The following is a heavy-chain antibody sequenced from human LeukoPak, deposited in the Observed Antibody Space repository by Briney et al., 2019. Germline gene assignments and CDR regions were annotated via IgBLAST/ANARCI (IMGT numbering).Heavy chain of an antibody. Sequence: GRSLTLSCAASGFSFSSYWMSWVRQAPGKGLEWVAYIKQDGSEKYYVASVKGRFTISRDNAKNSLYLQMNSLRAEDTAMYYCARAGQEWFGELGFDSWGQGTLVTVSS. D-gene: IGHD3-10*01. CDR1: GFSFSSYW. CDR3: ARAGQEWFGELGFDS. J-gene: IGHJ4*02. CDR2: IKQDGSEK. V-gene: IGHV3-7*01.